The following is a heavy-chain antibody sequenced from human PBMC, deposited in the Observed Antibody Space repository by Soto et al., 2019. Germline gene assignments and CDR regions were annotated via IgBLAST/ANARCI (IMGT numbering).Heavy chain of an antibody. J-gene: IGHJ4*02. CDR3: ARGDETVVLPGLFDF. D-gene: IGHD2-2*01. CDR2: ITGGDNTK. CDR1: GFTFSTYA. V-gene: IGHV3-48*01. Sequence: VQLVESGGGLVQPGGSLRLSCAAFGFTFSTYAMNWVRQAPGKGLEWVSYITGGDNTKYYADSVRGRFAISRDNAKNSPYLQMNSLRAEDTAVYFCARGDETVVLPGLFDFWGQGTLVSVSS.